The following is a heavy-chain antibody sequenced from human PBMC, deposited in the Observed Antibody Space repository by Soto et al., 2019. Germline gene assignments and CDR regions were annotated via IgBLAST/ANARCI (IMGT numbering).Heavy chain of an antibody. V-gene: IGHV4-31*03. D-gene: IGHD3-3*01. CDR2: IYYSGST. Sequence: LSLTCTVSGGPISSGGYYWSWIRQHPGKGLEWIGYIYYSGSTYYNPSLKSRVTISVDTSKNQFSLKLSSVTAADTAVYYCARQDVLRFLEWPNWFDPWGQGTLVTVSS. CDR3: ARQDVLRFLEWPNWFDP. J-gene: IGHJ5*02. CDR1: GGPISSGGYY.